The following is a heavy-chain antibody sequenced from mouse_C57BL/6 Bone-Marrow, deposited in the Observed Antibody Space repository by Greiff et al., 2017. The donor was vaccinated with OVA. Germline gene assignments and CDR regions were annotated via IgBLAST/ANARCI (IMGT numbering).Heavy chain of an antibody. J-gene: IGHJ1*03. CDR3: ATPGDYFDV. V-gene: IGHV5-12*01. D-gene: IGHD4-1*01. CDR2: ISNGGGST. CDR1: GFTFSDYY. Sequence: EVMLVESGGGLVQPGGSLKLSCAASGFTFSDYYMYWVRQTPEKRLEWVAYISNGGGSTYYPDTVKGRFTISRDNAKNTLYLQMSRLKSEDTAMYYCATPGDYFDVWGTGTTVTVSS.